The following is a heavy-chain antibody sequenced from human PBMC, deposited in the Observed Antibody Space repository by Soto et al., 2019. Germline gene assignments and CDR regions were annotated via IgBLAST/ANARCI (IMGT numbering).Heavy chain of an antibody. Sequence: EVQLLESGGGLVQPGGSLRLSCAASGFTFSSYAMSWGRQAPGKGLEWVSAISGSGGSTYYADPVKGRSTISRDNSKNTLYLQINSLRAEDTDVYYCAKEEEYSSCWSSLEGWGQGTLVTVSS. J-gene: IGHJ4*02. CDR1: GFTFSSYA. CDR3: AKEEEYSSCWSSLEG. CDR2: ISGSGGST. D-gene: IGHD6-13*01. V-gene: IGHV3-23*01.